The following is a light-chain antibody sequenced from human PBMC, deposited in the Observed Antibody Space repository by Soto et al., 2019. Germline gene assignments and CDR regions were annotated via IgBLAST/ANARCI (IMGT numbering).Light chain of an antibody. CDR1: SSDVAGYDY. Sequence: QSVLTQPRSVSGSPGQSVAISCTGTSSDVAGYDYVSWYQQHPGKAPKLMIYDVNKRPSGVPDRFSGSKSGNTASLTISGLQAEDEADYYCCSYTTTTLEVFGTGTKVTVL. CDR3: CSYTTTTLEV. J-gene: IGLJ1*01. V-gene: IGLV2-11*01. CDR2: DVN.